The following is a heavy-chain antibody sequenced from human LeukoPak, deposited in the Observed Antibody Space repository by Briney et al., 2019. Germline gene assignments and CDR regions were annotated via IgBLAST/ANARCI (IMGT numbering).Heavy chain of an antibody. D-gene: IGHD6-19*01. J-gene: IGHJ6*02. CDR3: ARQWIAVAGHYYYYGMDV. V-gene: IGHV5-51*01. CDR2: IYPGDSDT. Sequence: GESLKISCKGSGYSFTSYWIGWVRQMPGKGLEWMGIIYPGDSDTRYSPSFQGQVTISADKSISTAYLQWSSLKTSDTAMYYCARQWIAVAGHYYYYGMDVWGQGTTVTVSS. CDR1: GYSFTSYW.